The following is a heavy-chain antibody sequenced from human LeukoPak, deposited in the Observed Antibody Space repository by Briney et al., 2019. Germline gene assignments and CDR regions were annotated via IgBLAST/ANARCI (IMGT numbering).Heavy chain of an antibody. J-gene: IGHJ3*02. CDR1: GFTFSRYA. D-gene: IGHD3-22*01. CDR2: ISGSGGST. V-gene: IGHV3-23*01. Sequence: GGSLRLSCAASGFTFSRYAMSWVRQAPGKGLEWVSAISGSGGSTYYADSVKGRFTVSRDNSKNMSYLQMNSLRAGDTAVYYCAKDPEYYYDSSGYYAEAFDIWGQGTMVTVSS. CDR3: AKDPEYYYDSSGYYAEAFDI.